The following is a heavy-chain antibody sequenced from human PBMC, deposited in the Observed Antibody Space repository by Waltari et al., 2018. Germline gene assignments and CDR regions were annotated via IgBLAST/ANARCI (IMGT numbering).Heavy chain of an antibody. Sequence: QVQLQESGPGLVKPSETLSLTCTVSGGSISSYYWSWIRQPAGKGLEWIGRIYTSGGTNYNPSLKSRVTMSVDTSKNQCSLKLSSVTAADTAVYYCARDCSTSCEYYYYYYMDVWGKGTTVTVSS. CDR3: ARDCSTSCEYYYYYYMDV. V-gene: IGHV4-4*07. D-gene: IGHD2-2*01. J-gene: IGHJ6*03. CDR2: IYTSGGT. CDR1: GGSISSYY.